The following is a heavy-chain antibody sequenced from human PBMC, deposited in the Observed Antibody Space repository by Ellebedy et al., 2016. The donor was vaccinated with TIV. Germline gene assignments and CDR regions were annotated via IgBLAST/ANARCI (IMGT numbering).Heavy chain of an antibody. CDR2: IYPGDSDT. D-gene: IGHD2-2*01. J-gene: IGHJ3*01. CDR3: VRRDQVIGSRGHAFDF. CDR1: GYSFTNHW. Sequence: PGGSLRLSCKGSGYSFTNHWIGRVRQKPGKGLEWMAVIYPGDSDTRYSPSFQGQVVSSADTSISTAYLQWSGLKASDTAMYYCVRRDQVIGSRGHAFDFWGQGTLVTVSS. V-gene: IGHV5-51*01.